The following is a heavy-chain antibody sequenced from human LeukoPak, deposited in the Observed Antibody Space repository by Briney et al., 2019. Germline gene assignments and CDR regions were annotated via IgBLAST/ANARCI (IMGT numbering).Heavy chain of an antibody. J-gene: IGHJ6*02. Sequence: PGGSLRLSCAASGFTFSTYSGHWVRQAPGKGLEWVAVMSHNASSEYYAYSVKGRFTTSRDNSKNTLYLQMNSLTSEDAAVYYCARGNGALGHVPPAMPPYYYYGMDVWGQGTAVTVSS. CDR1: GFTFSTYS. CDR3: ARGNGALGHVPPAMPPYYYYGMDV. CDR2: MSHNASSE. D-gene: IGHD2-2*01. V-gene: IGHV3-30*04.